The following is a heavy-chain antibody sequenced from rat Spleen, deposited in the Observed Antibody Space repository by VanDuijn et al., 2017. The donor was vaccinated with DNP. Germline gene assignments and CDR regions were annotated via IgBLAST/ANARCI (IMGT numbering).Heavy chain of an antibody. J-gene: IGHJ2*01. Sequence: EVQLVESGGGLVQPGRSLKLSCAASGFTFSDYYMAWVRQAPTKGLEWVAYISYDGGRNNYGDSVKGRFTISRDNAENTIYLQMNSLRSEDTATYYCARGGRSYFDYWGQGVMVTVSS. D-gene: IGHD1-11*01. V-gene: IGHV5-22*01. CDR1: GFTFSDYY. CDR2: ISYDGGRN. CDR3: ARGGRSYFDY.